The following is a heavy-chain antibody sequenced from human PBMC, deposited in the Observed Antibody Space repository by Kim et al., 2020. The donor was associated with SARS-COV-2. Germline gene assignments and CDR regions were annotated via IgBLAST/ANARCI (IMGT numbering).Heavy chain of an antibody. CDR1: GFTFASYA. CDR3: AKRLYYSSGPFDY. V-gene: IGHV3-23*01. Sequence: GGSLRLSCAASGASGFTFASYAMGWVRQAPGRGLEWVSAISGNIVSTYYADSVKGRFTISRDNSKNTLYLQMNSLSAEDTALYYCAKRLYYSSGPFDYWGQGTLVTVSS. J-gene: IGHJ4*02. D-gene: IGHD3-10*01. CDR2: ISGNIVST.